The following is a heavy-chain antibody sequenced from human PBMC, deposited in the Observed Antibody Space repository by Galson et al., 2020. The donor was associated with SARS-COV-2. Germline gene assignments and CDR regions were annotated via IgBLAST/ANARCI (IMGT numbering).Heavy chain of an antibody. D-gene: IGHD3-22*01. CDR3: ARVVLRSWAFDC. J-gene: IGHJ4*02. Sequence: GGSLRLSCAASGFTFSTYGMNWVRQAPGKGLEWVAVIWYDGTNKYYADSVKGQFTISRDNSKNTLYLQMNSLRAEDTAVYYCARVVLRSWAFDCWGQGTLVTDSS. CDR1: GFTFSTYG. CDR2: IWYDGTNK. V-gene: IGHV3-33*01.